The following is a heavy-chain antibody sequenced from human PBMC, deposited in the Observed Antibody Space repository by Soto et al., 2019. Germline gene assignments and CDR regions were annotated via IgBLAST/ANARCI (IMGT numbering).Heavy chain of an antibody. Sequence: QVPLVQSGAEVKKPGASVKVSCRASGYTFTSYAMHWVRQAPALSLAWIGWINAGNGNTQYSQKFQGRVTITRDTSASTAYMELSSLRSEDTAVYYCASVSMTRVTVIYFQHWGQDTLVTVSS. V-gene: IGHV1-3*01. CDR2: INAGNGNT. D-gene: IGHD4-4*01. J-gene: IGHJ1*01. CDR1: GYTFTSYA. CDR3: ASVSMTRVTVIYFQH.